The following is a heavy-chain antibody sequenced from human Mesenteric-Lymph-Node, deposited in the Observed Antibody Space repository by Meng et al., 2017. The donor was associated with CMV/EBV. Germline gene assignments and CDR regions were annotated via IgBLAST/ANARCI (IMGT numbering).Heavy chain of an antibody. Sequence: SETLSLTCTVSGDTISSRSYYWGWIRQPPEKGLEWIGGVHYSGTTNYNPSLKSRVTISVDTSKNQFSLKLSSVTAADTAMYYCARDPHPIVEAAYGMDVWGQGTTVTVSS. CDR2: VHYSGTT. CDR1: GDTISSRSYY. J-gene: IGHJ6*02. CDR3: ARDPHPIVEAAYGMDV. V-gene: IGHV4-39*07. D-gene: IGHD1-26*01.